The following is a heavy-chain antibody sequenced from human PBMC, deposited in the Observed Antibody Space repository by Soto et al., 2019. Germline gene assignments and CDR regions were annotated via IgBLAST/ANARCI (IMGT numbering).Heavy chain of an antibody. CDR2: ISDSGSGT. Sequence: GGSLRLSCAASGFTFSNYAMSWVRQAPGKGLEWVSSISDSGSGTYYADSVKGRFTISRDNSKNTLYLQMNSLRAEDTAVYYCARVNQWLVTHYFDYWGQGTLVTVSS. CDR1: GFTFSNYA. CDR3: ARVNQWLVTHYFDY. D-gene: IGHD6-19*01. J-gene: IGHJ4*02. V-gene: IGHV3-23*01.